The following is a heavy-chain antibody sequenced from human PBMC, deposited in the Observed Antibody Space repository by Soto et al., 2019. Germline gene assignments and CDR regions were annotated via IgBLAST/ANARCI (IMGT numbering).Heavy chain of an antibody. Sequence: QVQLVQSGAEVKKPGSSVKVSCKASVGTFSSYTISWVRQAPGQGLEWMGRIIPILGIANYAQKFQGRVTITADTSTSTAYMELSSLRSEDTAVYYCARDVSSGSFDYWGQGTLVTVSS. CDR3: ARDVSSGSFDY. CDR1: VGTFSSYT. V-gene: IGHV1-69*08. J-gene: IGHJ4*02. CDR2: IIPILGIA. D-gene: IGHD6-19*01.